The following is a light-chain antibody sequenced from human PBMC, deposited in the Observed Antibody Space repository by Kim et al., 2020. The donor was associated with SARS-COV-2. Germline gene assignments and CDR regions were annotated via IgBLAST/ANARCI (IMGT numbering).Light chain of an antibody. V-gene: IGLV3-19*01. Sequence: ALGQTVRITCQGDSLRFYYASWYQQKPGQAPMLIVYDKNNRPSGIPDRFSGSTSVSTASLTITGAQAEDEADYYCGSRDSDNHLGLFGGGTQLTVL. CDR3: GSRDSDNHLGL. CDR1: SLRFYY. CDR2: DKN. J-gene: IGLJ2*01.